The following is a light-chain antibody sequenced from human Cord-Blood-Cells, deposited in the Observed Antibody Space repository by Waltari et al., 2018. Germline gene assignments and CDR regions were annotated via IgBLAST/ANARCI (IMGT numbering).Light chain of an antibody. CDR2: EVS. V-gene: IGLV2-8*01. Sequence: GSPGQSVTISCTGTSSDVGGYNYVSWYQQHPGKAPKLMIYEVSKRPSGVPDRFSGSKSGNTASLTVSGLQAEDEADYYCSSYAGSNNLVFGGGTKLTVL. J-gene: IGLJ3*02. CDR3: SSYAGSNNLV. CDR1: SSDVGGYNY.